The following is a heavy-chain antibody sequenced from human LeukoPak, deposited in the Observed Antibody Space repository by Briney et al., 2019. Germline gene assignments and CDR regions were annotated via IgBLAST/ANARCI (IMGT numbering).Heavy chain of an antibody. CDR1: GDSVSSNSAT. J-gene: IGHJ4*02. CDR3: VRAPHGSGCDF. Sequence: SQTLSLTCDISGDSVSSNSATWIWIRQSPSRGLEWLGRTYFRSKWFNDYAVSLKGRIAVNPDTSKNRFSLQLDSVTPEDTAIYYCVRAPHGSGCDFWGQGTLVTVSS. D-gene: IGHD6-19*01. V-gene: IGHV6-1*01. CDR2: TYFRSKWFN.